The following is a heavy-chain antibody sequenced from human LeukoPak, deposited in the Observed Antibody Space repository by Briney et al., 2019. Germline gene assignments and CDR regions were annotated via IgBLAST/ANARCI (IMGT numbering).Heavy chain of an antibody. D-gene: IGHD3-10*01. Sequence: SVKVSCKASGGTFSSYAISWVRQAPGQGLEWMGGIIPIFGTANYAQKFQGRVTITADESTSTAYMELSSLRSEDTAVYYCARTYGSGSYYNGYYFDYWGQGTLVTVSS. J-gene: IGHJ4*02. V-gene: IGHV1-69*13. CDR1: GGTFSSYA. CDR3: ARTYGSGSYYNGYYFDY. CDR2: IIPIFGTA.